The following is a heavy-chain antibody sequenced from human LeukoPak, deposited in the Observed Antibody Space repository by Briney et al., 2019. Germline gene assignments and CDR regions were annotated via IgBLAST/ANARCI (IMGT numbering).Heavy chain of an antibody. D-gene: IGHD6-19*01. Sequence: GGSLRLSCAASGFTFSSYAMHWVRQAPGKGLEWVAVISYDGSNKYYADSVKGRFTISRDNSKNTLYLQMNSLRAEDTAVYYCARDIAVAGTVLDYWGQGTLVTVSS. CDR2: ISYDGSNK. CDR3: ARDIAVAGTVLDY. V-gene: IGHV3-30-3*01. J-gene: IGHJ4*02. CDR1: GFTFSSYA.